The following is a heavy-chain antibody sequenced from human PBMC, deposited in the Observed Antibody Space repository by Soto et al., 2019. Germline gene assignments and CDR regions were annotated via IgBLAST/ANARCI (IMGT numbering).Heavy chain of an antibody. J-gene: IGHJ5*02. CDR2: TYSSGNT. Sequence: SDTLSLTCAVSGDSISRSGYYWSWIRQHPGKGLEWIGYTYSSGNTYYNPSLKSRVTISLDTSKNQFSLKLTSVTAADTAVYYCARGDSSGNNWFDPWGQGTLVTVS. CDR1: GDSISRSGYY. CDR3: ARGDSSGNNWFDP. D-gene: IGHD3-22*01. V-gene: IGHV4-31*11.